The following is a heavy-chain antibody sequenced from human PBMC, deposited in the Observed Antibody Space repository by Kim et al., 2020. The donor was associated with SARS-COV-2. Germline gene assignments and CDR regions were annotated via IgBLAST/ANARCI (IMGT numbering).Heavy chain of an antibody. Sequence: GGSLRLSCAASGFTFSSFAMTWVRQLPGKGLEWVSVISYGGGLTFYADSVKGRFTISRDNSMNTLYLQMNSLRADDTAVYYCAKEYHYGSGYMPNYFDLWRQGPAVTVSS. CDR2: ISYGGGLT. CDR1: GFTFSSFA. D-gene: IGHD3-10*01. CDR3: AKEYHYGSGYMPNYFDL. J-gene: IGHJ4*02. V-gene: IGHV3-23*01.